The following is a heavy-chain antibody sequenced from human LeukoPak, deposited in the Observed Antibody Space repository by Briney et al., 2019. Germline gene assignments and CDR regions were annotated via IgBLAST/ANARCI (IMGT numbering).Heavy chain of an antibody. J-gene: IGHJ5*02. CDR3: AKDHRVAVAGLSWFDP. CDR1: GFTFSTYG. D-gene: IGHD6-19*01. CDR2: IRYDGTNK. Sequence: PGGSLRLSCAASGFTFSTYGMHWVRQAPGKGLEGVAFIRYDGTNKYYADSVKGRFTISRDNSKNTLYLQMSSLRAEDTAVYHCAKDHRVAVAGLSWFDPWGQGTLVTVSS. V-gene: IGHV3-30*02.